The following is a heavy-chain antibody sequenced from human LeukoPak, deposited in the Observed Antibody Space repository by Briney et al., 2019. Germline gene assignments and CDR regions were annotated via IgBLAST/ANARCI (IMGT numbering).Heavy chain of an antibody. CDR3: ARDRGGEDDYGDYVGGFDY. Sequence: GGSLRLSCAASGFTFSSYSMNWVRQAPGKGLEWVSYISSSSSTIYYADSVKGRFTISRDNSKNTLYLQMNSLRAEDTAVYYCARDRGGEDDYGDYVGGFDYWGQGTLVTVSS. J-gene: IGHJ4*02. D-gene: IGHD4-17*01. CDR1: GFTFSSYS. CDR2: ISSSSSTI. V-gene: IGHV3-48*01.